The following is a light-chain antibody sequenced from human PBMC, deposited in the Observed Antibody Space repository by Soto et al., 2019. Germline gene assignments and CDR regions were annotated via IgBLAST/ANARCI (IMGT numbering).Light chain of an antibody. V-gene: IGKV3-15*01. CDR2: AAS. CDR3: RNYNNWLAT. CDR1: HTISNT. J-gene: IGKJ4*01. Sequence: EVVMTQPPATLSVSPGDNVSLSCRANHTISNTLAWYQQKPGQAPRLLMYAASTRATGVAASFSGSGPGTEFSLTIRSLQSEDFAIYYCRNYNNWLATLGGGTKVDIK.